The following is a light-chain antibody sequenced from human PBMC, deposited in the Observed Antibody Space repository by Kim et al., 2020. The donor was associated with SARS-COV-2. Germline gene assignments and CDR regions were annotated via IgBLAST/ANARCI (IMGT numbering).Light chain of an antibody. CDR2: AAC. J-gene: IGKJ2*01. CDR1: QIIERS. Sequence: ASIGDRITITCRASQIIERSLNWYKQKPWNAPKLLIFAACNLTSGVPSRFSGNGTRTEFTLTISSLQPEDFATCYCQQTYITPYTFGQGTKLEI. CDR3: QQTYITPYT. V-gene: IGKV1-39*01.